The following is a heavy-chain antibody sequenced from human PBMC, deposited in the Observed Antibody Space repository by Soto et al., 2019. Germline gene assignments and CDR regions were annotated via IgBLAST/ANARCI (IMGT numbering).Heavy chain of an antibody. CDR1: GGSISSSNW. CDR3: ATRITVFGLLIPPFDP. V-gene: IGHV4-4*02. CDR2: IYHSGST. Sequence: KTSETLSLTCAVSGGSISSSNWWSWVRQPPGKGLEWIGEIYHSGSTNYNPSLKSRVTMSVDTSKNQFSLRLSSVTAADTAIYYCATRITVFGLLIPPFDPWGQGTQVTVSS. D-gene: IGHD3-3*01. J-gene: IGHJ5*02.